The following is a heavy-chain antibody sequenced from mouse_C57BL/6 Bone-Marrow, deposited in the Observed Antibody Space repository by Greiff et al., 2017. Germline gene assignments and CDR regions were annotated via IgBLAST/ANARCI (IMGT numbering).Heavy chain of an antibody. CDR3: TTEGWLLPWYFDV. CDR1: GFNIKDDY. D-gene: IGHD2-3*01. J-gene: IGHJ1*03. V-gene: IGHV14-4*01. CDR2: IDPENGDT. Sequence: VQLQQSGAELVRPGASVKLSCTASGFNIKDDYMHWVKQRPEQGLEWIGWIDPENGDTEYASKFQGKAPITADTSSNTAYLQLSSLTSEDTAVYYCTTEGWLLPWYFDVWGTGTTVTVSS.